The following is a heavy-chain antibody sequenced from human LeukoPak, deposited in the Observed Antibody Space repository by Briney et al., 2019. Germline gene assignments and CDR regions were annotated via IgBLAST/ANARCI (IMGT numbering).Heavy chain of an antibody. CDR3: ARGDRIGRHRVTGGAFDY. J-gene: IGHJ4*02. CDR1: GGTFSSYA. Sequence: SVKVSCKASGGTFSSYAISWVRQAPGQGLEWMGGIIPIFGTANYAQKFEGRVTITADESTSTAYMELCSLRSEDTAVYYCARGDRIGRHRVTGGAFDYWGQGTLVTVSS. D-gene: IGHD1-26*01. V-gene: IGHV1-69*13. CDR2: IIPIFGTA.